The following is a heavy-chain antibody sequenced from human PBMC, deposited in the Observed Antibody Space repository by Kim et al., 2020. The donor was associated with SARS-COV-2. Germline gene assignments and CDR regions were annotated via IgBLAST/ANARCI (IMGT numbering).Heavy chain of an antibody. CDR2: IGSSDT. J-gene: IGHJ3*02. V-gene: IGHV3-23*01. CDR1: GFIFNIHA. Sequence: GGSLRLSCAASGFIFNIHAMNWVRQAPGKGLEWVSSIGSSDTHYADSVKGRFSISRDNSKNTVYLQLNSLRAEDMAVYYCAKDLIPYNSVFDAFEICGPG. D-gene: IGHD3-10*01. CDR3: AKDLIPYNSVFDAFEI.